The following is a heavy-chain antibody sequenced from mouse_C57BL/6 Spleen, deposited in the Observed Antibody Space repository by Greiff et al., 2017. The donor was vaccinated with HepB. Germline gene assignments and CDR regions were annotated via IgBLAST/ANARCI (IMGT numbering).Heavy chain of an antibody. CDR3: ARGNYDYGWYFDV. D-gene: IGHD2-4*01. V-gene: IGHV3-6*01. CDR1: GYSITSGYY. CDR2: ISYDGSN. J-gene: IGHJ1*03. Sequence: VQLKESGPGLVKPSQSLSLTCSVTGYSITSGYYWNWIRQFPGNKLEWMGYISYDGSNNYNPSLKNRISITRDTSKNQFFLKLNSVTTEDTATYYCARGNYDYGWYFDVWGTGTTVTVSS.